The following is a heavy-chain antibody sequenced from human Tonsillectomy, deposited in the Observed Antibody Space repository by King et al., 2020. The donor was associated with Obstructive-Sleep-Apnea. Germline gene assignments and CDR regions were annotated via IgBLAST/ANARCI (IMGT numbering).Heavy chain of an antibody. Sequence: VQLVESGGGLVQPGGSLRLSCAASGFTFNDYWMNWVRQAPGKGLEWVANINQDGSEIYYVDSLRGRFTISRDTAKNSLFLQMSSLRAEDTAVYYCAREKHLIGAVRDYHYGMDVWGRGTTVTVSS. D-gene: IGHD2/OR15-2a*01. CDR3: AREKHLIGAVRDYHYGMDV. J-gene: IGHJ6*02. CDR1: GFTFNDYW. CDR2: INQDGSEI. V-gene: IGHV3-7*01.